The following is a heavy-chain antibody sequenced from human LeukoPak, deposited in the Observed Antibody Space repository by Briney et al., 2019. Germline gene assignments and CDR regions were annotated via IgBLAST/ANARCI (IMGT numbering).Heavy chain of an antibody. D-gene: IGHD2-2*01. CDR2: ILYDGSNK. V-gene: IGHV3-30*18. Sequence: GGSLRLSCAASVFTFSSYGMHWVRPAPGKGLEWVAVILYDGSNKYYADSVKGRFSISRDNSKNTLYMQMNSLRAEDTAVYYCAKDMGYCSSTSCPVDYWGQGTLVTVSS. CDR3: AKDMGYCSSTSCPVDY. J-gene: IGHJ4*02. CDR1: VFTFSSYG.